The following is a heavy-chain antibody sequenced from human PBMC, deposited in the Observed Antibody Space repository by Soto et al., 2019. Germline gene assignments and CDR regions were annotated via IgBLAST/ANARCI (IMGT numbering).Heavy chain of an antibody. V-gene: IGHV1-8*01. CDR1: GYTFTSYD. CDR3: ARGFLQLEPPYHYYGMDV. J-gene: IGHJ6*02. Sequence: ASVKVSCKASGYTFTSYDINWVRQATGQGLEWMGWMNPNSGNTGYAQKFQGRVTMTRNTSISTAYMELSSLRSEDTAVYYCARGFLQLEPPYHYYGMDVWGQGTTVTVSS. D-gene: IGHD1-1*01. CDR2: MNPNSGNT.